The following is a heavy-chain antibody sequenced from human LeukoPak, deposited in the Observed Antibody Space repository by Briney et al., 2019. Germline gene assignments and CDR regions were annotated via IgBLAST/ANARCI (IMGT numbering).Heavy chain of an antibody. J-gene: IGHJ4*02. CDR3: ARVRSDCTNGVCYTYPDY. D-gene: IGHD2-8*01. CDR2: IYSGGST. V-gene: IGHV3-53*01. Sequence: PGGSLRLSCAASGFTVSSNYMSWVRQAPGKGLEWVSVIYSGGSTYYADSVKGRFTISRDNSKNTLYLQMNSLRAEDTAVYYCARVRSDCTNGVCYTYPDYWGQGTLVTVSS. CDR1: GFTVSSNY.